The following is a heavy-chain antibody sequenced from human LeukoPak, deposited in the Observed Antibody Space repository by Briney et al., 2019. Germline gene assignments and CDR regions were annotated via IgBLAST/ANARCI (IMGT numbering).Heavy chain of an antibody. CDR1: GGSFSGYY. V-gene: IGHV4-34*01. CDR3: ARAAVVVAATTIYYYGMDV. D-gene: IGHD2-15*01. J-gene: IGHJ6*02. Sequence: SETLSLTCAVYGGSFSGYYWSWIRQPPGKGLEWIGEINHSGSTNYNPSLKRRVTISVDTSKNQFSLKLSSVTAADTAVYYCARAAVVVAATTIYYYGMDVWGQGTTVTVSS. CDR2: INHSGST.